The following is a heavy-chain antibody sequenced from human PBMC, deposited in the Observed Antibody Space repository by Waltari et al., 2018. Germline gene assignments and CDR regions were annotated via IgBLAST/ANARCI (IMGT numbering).Heavy chain of an antibody. CDR3: ARTWGNSPPLGWLDP. CDR2: ISHSGVP. Sequence: QVQLHQWRAGLLKPPETLSPTSAVSGGPFIVSSWTWTRQPPGKGLEWVGEISHSGVPHYNPSLRSRVTMSVDTIKKRFSLKLTSVTAADTAVYFCARTWGNSPPLGWLDPWGQGTRVTISS. J-gene: IGHJ5*02. CDR1: GGPFIVSS. D-gene: IGHD7-27*01. V-gene: IGHV4-34*01.